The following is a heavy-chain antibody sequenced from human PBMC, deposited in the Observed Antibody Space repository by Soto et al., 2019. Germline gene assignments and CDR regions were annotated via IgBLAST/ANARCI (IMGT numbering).Heavy chain of an antibody. CDR1: GGTFSSYT. J-gene: IGHJ5*02. V-gene: IGHV1-69*02. CDR2: IIPILGIA. CDR3: ARVQDSSGGYGFFRWFDP. D-gene: IGHD6-19*01. Sequence: EASVKVSCKASGGTFSSYTISWVRQATGQGLEWMGRIIPILGIANYAQKFQGRVTITADKSTSTAYMELSSLRSEDTAVYYCARVQDSSGGYGFFRWFDPRGQGTLVTVSS.